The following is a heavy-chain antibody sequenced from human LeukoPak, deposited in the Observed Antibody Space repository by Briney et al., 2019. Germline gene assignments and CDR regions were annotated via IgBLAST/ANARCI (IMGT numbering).Heavy chain of an antibody. CDR3: AKGSVGYCSSTSCYGDAFDI. CDR2: ISGSGGST. D-gene: IGHD2-2*01. J-gene: IGHJ3*02. V-gene: IGHV3-23*01. Sequence: PGGSLRLSCAASGFTFSSYGMSWVRQAPGKGLEWVSAISGSGGSTYYADPVKGRFTISRDNSKNTLYLQMNSLRAEDTAVYYCAKGSVGYCSSTSCYGDAFDIWGQGTMVTVSS. CDR1: GFTFSSYG.